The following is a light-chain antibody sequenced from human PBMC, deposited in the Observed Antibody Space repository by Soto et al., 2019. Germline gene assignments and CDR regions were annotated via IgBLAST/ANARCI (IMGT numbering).Light chain of an antibody. CDR1: SSDIGAYNR. V-gene: IGLV2-18*02. CDR3: SSYTSSNTLI. CDR2: EVR. J-gene: IGLJ2*01. Sequence: QSALTQPPSVSGSPGQSVTISCTGTSSDIGAYNRVSWYQQPPGTAPKLMIYEVRDRTSGVPDRFSGSKSGNTASLTISGLQAEDEADYYCSSYTSSNTLIFGGVTKLTVL.